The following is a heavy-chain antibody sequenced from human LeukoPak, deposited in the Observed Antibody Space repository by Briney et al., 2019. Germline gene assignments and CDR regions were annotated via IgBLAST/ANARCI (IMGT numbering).Heavy chain of an antibody. V-gene: IGHV3-7*01. CDR3: VRVWYCSRTSCYYLDC. Sequence: PWGSLTLSCAASGFTFSSYWMSWVRQAPGKGLEWVANIKHDGSEKNYVDSVKGRFTIFRDNDKNSLYLQMNSLEAEDTAVYYCVRVWYCSRTSCYYLDCLGGGTHVTDSP. CDR1: GFTFSSYW. J-gene: IGHJ4*02. D-gene: IGHD2-2*01. CDR2: IKHDGSEK.